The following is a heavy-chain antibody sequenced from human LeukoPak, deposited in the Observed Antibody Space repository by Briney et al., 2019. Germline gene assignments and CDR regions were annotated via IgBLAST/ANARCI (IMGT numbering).Heavy chain of an antibody. V-gene: IGHV3-21*01. Sequence: PGGSLRLSCAASGFTFDSYSMNWVRQAPGKGLEWVSSISSSSNYIYYADSVKGRFTISRDNAKNSLYPQMNSLRAGDTAVYYCARGGHAARPNAFDIWGQGTMVTVSS. CDR2: ISSSSNYI. J-gene: IGHJ3*02. D-gene: IGHD6-6*01. CDR3: ARGGHAARPNAFDI. CDR1: GFTFDSYS.